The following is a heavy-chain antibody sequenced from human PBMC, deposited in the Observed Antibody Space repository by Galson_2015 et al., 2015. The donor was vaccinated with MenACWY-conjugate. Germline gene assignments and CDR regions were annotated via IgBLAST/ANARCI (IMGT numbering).Heavy chain of an antibody. Sequence: LRLSCAASGFTFSSYAMHWVRQAPGKGLEWVAVISYDGSNKYYADSVKGRFTISRDNSENTLYLQMNSLRAEDTAVYYCARDAGYSSSWAMDDAFDIWGQGTMVTVSS. CDR3: ARDAGYSSSWAMDDAFDI. J-gene: IGHJ3*02. CDR1: GFTFSSYA. V-gene: IGHV3-30*04. CDR2: ISYDGSNK. D-gene: IGHD6-13*01.